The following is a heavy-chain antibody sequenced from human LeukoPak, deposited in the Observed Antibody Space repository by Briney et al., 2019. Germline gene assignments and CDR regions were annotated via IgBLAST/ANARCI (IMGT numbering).Heavy chain of an antibody. J-gene: IGHJ4*02. D-gene: IGHD6-13*01. Sequence: ASVKVSCKASGYTFTSYGISWVRQAPGQGLEWMGWINPNSGGTNYAQKFQGRVTMTRDTSISTAYMELSRLRSDDTAVYHCARNPGSIAAAGEADYWGQGTLVTVSS. CDR2: INPNSGGT. V-gene: IGHV1-2*02. CDR3: ARNPGSIAAAGEADY. CDR1: GYTFTSYG.